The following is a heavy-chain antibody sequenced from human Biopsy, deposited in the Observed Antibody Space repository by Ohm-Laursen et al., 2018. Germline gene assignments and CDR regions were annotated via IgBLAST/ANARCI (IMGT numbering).Heavy chain of an antibody. CDR3: ARDRGYYSDRTVPGYFDL. CDR2: VYYTGST. CDR1: GDSISSYY. D-gene: IGHD3-22*01. Sequence: GTLSLTCAVSGDSISSYYWSWIRQPPGKGLQWIGYVYYTGSTDYNPSLQSRVTISVDTSKDHFSLRLRSVTPADTAIYYCARDRGYYSDRTVPGYFDLWGRGTLVTVSS. V-gene: IGHV4-59*01. J-gene: IGHJ2*01.